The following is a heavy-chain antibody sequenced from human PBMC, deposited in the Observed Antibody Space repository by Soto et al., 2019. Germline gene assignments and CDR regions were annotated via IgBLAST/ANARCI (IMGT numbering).Heavy chain of an antibody. V-gene: IGHV4-34*01. J-gene: IGHJ5*01. CDR1: GGSFSGHS. Sequence: SETLSLTCAVYGGSFSGHSWTWIRQSPGKGLEWIGDINHSGRVNYSPSLKSRVTISLDTSKNQFSLTLSAVTAADTAMYYCSTRAYDTNGYYRFDPWCQGTLVTVSS. CDR3: STRAYDTNGYYRFDP. D-gene: IGHD3-22*01. CDR2: INHSGRV.